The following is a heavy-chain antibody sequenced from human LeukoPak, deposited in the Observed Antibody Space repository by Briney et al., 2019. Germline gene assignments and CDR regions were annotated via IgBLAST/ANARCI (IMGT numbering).Heavy chain of an antibody. Sequence: SGPTLVNPTQTLTLTCTFSGFSLSTSGVSVGWIRQPPGKALEWLALIYWDDDKEYSPSLKSRLTITKDTSKNQVILTMTNMDPVDTGTYFCVHRGGLSTWSLYGFDSWGQGTLVSVSS. D-gene: IGHD6-13*01. CDR3: VHRGGLSTWSLYGFDS. J-gene: IGHJ4*02. CDR1: GFSLSTSGVS. CDR2: IYWDDDK. V-gene: IGHV2-5*02.